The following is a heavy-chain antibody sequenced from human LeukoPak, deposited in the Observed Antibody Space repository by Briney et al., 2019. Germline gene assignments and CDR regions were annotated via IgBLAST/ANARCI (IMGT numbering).Heavy chain of an antibody. CDR1: GFTFSSYA. J-gene: IGHJ5*02. D-gene: IGHD1-7*01. CDR2: ISYDGTNK. V-gene: IGHV3-30*04. CDR3: ARGKTSPGS. Sequence: GGSLRLSCAASGFTFSSYAMHWVRQAPGKGLEWLAVISYDGTNKYYADSVKGRFTISRDNSKNTLYLEMNSLRGEDTAVYYCARGKTSPGSWGQGTLVTVSS.